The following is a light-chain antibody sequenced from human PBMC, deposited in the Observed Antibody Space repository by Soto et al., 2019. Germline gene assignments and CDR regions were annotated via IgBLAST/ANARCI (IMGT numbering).Light chain of an antibody. J-gene: IGKJ2*01. V-gene: IGKV3-15*01. Sequence: EIVMTQSPATLSVSPGERATLSCRASQSVSSNLAWYQQKPGQAPRLLIYGASTRATGIPARFSGSGSGTAFTLTISSLKSEDFAVYYCQQYNNWPPTLGQGTKLEIK. CDR3: QQYNNWPPT. CDR2: GAS. CDR1: QSVSSN.